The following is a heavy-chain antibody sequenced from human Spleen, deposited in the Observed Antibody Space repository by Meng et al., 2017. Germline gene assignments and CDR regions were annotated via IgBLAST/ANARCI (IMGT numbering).Heavy chain of an antibody. CDR3: TRDGYSDCSRTSCFDY. CDR2: INTNTGNP. Sequence: QVQLVQSGVEWKNPGASLKVSCKASGYRFGSYCISWVRQAPGQGLEWMGWINTNTGNPTYAQGFKGRLVFSSDTSVSTAYLEISGLKADDTAVYYCTRDGYSDCSRTSCFDYWGQGALVTVSS. D-gene: IGHD2-2*01. J-gene: IGHJ4*02. CDR1: GYRFGSYC. V-gene: IGHV7-4-1*02.